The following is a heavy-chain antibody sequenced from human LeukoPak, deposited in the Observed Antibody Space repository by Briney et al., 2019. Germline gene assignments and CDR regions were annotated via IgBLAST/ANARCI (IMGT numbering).Heavy chain of an antibody. D-gene: IGHD2-2*01. J-gene: IGHJ4*02. Sequence: GGSLRLSCAASGFSLSDSHMHWVRQAPGKGLEWVGHIRSRRDNHATAYGVSVQGRFTISRDDSNNMAYLQMNSLTADDTAVYYCSRQTVSCHDFWGQGTLVTVSS. CDR1: GFSLSDSH. CDR3: SRQTVSCHDF. V-gene: IGHV3-73*01. CDR2: IRSRRDNHAT.